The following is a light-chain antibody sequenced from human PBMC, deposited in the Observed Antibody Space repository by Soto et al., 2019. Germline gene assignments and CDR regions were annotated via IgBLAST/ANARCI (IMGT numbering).Light chain of an antibody. V-gene: IGKV2-30*01. CDR1: QSHVYSDGTTY. CDR3: MQGTHWPRT. Sequence: DVVMTQSPLSLPVILGQPASISCRSSQSHVYSDGTTYLNWFHQRPGQSPRRLIYKVSNRDSGVPDRLSGSGSGTDFTLKISRAVAEDVGVYYCMQGTHWPRTFGQGTKVEIK. CDR2: KVS. J-gene: IGKJ1*01.